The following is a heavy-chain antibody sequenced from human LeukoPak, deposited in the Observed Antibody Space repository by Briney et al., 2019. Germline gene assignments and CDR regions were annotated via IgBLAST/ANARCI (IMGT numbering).Heavy chain of an antibody. Sequence: PSETLSLTCAVYGGSFSGYYWSWIRQPPGKGLEWIGEINHSGSTNYNPSLKSRVTISVDTSKIQFSLKLSSVTAADTAVYYCARESRDCSGGSCEYYFDYWGQGTLVTVSS. CDR1: GGSFSGYY. CDR2: INHSGST. J-gene: IGHJ4*02. D-gene: IGHD2-15*01. V-gene: IGHV4-34*01. CDR3: ARESRDCSGGSCEYYFDY.